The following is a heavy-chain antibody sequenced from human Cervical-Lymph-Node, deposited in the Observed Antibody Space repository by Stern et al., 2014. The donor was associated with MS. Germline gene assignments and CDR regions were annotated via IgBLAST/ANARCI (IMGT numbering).Heavy chain of an antibody. CDR1: GFTFRDYF. CDR2: ISNGADMF. J-gene: IGHJ4*02. D-gene: IGHD6-19*01. V-gene: IGHV3-11*01. Sequence: QVQLVESGGGLVKPGGSLRLSCTASGFTFRDYFMSWIRQAPGKGLEWVSYISNGADMFHYSDSVKGRFTISRDNAKNSLSLQMNSLRAEDTAVYYCARAIGWYYFDYWGQGTLVTVSS. CDR3: ARAIGWYYFDY.